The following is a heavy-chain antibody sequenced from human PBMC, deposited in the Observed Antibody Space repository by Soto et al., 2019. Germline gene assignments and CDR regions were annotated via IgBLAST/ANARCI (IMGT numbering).Heavy chain of an antibody. CDR3: AREVIWSGYPYALDV. V-gene: IGHV3-33*01. CDR2: IWSDGSKK. CDR1: GFTFSSSV. J-gene: IGHJ6*02. Sequence: QVQLEESGGGVVQPGRSLRLSCEASGFTFSSSVMHWVRQAPGRGLEWVAVIWSDGSKKYYADSVTGRFAISRDNSINTLYLQMSRLSAEDTAVYYCAREVIWSGYPYALDVWGQGTTVTVSS. D-gene: IGHD3-3*01.